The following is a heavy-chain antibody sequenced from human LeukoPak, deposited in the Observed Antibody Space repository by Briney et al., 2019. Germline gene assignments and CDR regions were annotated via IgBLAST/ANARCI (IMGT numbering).Heavy chain of an antibody. CDR3: AKRRSNSFDY. CDR2: ISVSGNT. J-gene: IGHJ4*02. CDR1: GFTLSSYA. V-gene: IGHV3-23*01. Sequence: GGSLRLSCAASGFTLSSYAMSWVRQAPGKGLEWVSAISVSGNTYHADSVKGRFTISRDSSKNTLYLQMNRLRAEDAAVYYCAKRRSNSFDYWGQGTLVTVSS.